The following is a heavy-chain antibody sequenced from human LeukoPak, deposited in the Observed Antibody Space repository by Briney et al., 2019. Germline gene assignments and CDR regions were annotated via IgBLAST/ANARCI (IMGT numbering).Heavy chain of an antibody. CDR3: AKRAVTTAAYLWFDP. V-gene: IGHV4-59*08. Sequence: SETLSLTCTVSGGSISSNYWGWIRQPPGKGLEWLGYIYSSGSTTYNPSLDSRLTISIDTSKNHFSLKLSSVTAADTAVYYCAKRAVTTAAYLWFDPWGQGTLVTVSS. CDR1: GGSISSNY. J-gene: IGHJ5*02. D-gene: IGHD2-2*01. CDR2: IYSSGST.